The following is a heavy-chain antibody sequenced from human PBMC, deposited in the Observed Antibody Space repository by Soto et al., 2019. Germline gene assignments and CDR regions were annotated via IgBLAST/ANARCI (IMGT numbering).Heavy chain of an antibody. Sequence: GGSLRLSCAASGFTVSSNYMSWVRQAPGKGLEWVSVIYSGGSTYYADSVKGRFTISRHNSKNTLYLQMNSMKSGDTAVYYCAGAEYSSIPGDFDFWGQGTMVTVSS. D-gene: IGHD6-6*01. V-gene: IGHV3-53*04. CDR1: GFTVSSNY. CDR3: AGAEYSSIPGDFDF. CDR2: IYSGGST. J-gene: IGHJ3*01.